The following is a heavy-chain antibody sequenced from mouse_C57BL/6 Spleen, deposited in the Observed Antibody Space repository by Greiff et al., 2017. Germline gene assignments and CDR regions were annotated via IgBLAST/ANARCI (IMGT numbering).Heavy chain of an antibody. V-gene: IGHV5-17*01. Sequence: EVKLMESGGGLVKPGGSLKLSCAASGFTFSGYGMHWVRQAPEKGLEWVAYISSGSSTIYYADTVKGRFTISRDNATNTLFRQMTSLRSEDTAMYYCARRPSFAYWGQGTLVTVSA. J-gene: IGHJ3*01. CDR3: ARRPSFAY. CDR1: GFTFSGYG. CDR2: ISSGSSTI.